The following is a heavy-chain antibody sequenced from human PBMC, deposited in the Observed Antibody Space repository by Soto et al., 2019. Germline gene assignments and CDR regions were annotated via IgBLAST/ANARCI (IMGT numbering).Heavy chain of an antibody. CDR3: ARGTRRDGYNYVYY. CDR1: GFTFSSYS. Sequence: NPVGSLRLSCAASGFTFSSYSMNWVRQARGKGLEWVSSISSSSSYIYYADSVKGRFTISRDNAKNSLYLQMNSLRAEDTAVYYCARGTRRDGYNYVYYWGQGTLVTVSS. V-gene: IGHV3-21*01. J-gene: IGHJ4*02. D-gene: IGHD5-12*01. CDR2: ISSSSSYI.